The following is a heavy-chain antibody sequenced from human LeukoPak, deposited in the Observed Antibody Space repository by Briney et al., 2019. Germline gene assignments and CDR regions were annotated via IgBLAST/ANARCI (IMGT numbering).Heavy chain of an antibody. D-gene: IGHD3-16*01. CDR2: IWYDGSDK. Sequence: TGRSLRLSCAASGFTFRNHGMHWVRQAPGKGLEWVAVIWYDGSDKYYADSAKGRFTISRDNSKDMLYLQMNSLTVVDTAVYYCARWGDGKKFDYWGQGTLVTVSS. CDR1: GFTFRNHG. CDR3: ARWGDGKKFDY. J-gene: IGHJ4*02. V-gene: IGHV3-33*01.